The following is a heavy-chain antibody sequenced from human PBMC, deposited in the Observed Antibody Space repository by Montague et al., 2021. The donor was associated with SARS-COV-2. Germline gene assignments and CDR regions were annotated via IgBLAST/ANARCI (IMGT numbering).Heavy chain of an antibody. CDR1: GFTFTSFS. V-gene: IGHV3-30*04. J-gene: IGHJ4*03. Sequence: SLRLSCAASGFTFTSFSIYWVRQAPGKGLEWVAVISSDGSNKYFPDSVRGRFTISRDRSLNTVFLQMNTLRPEDTAVYYCAGAGAQDNGWYLSYFDHWGQGTLVTVSS. D-gene: IGHD6-19*01. CDR3: AGAGAQDNGWYLSYFDH. CDR2: ISSDGSNK.